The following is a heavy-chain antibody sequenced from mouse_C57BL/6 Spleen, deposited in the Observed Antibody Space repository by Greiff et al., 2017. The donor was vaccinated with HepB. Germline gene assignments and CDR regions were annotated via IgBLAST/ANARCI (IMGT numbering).Heavy chain of an antibody. CDR3: ARYGYGGSMDY. CDR1: GYTFTDYY. CDR2: IYPGSGNT. D-gene: IGHD2-2*01. V-gene: IGHV1-76*01. J-gene: IGHJ4*01. Sequence: VQLQQSGAELVRPGASVKLSCKASGYTFTDYYINWVKQRPGQGLEWIARIYPGSGNTYYNEKFKGKATLTAEKSSSTAYMQLSSLTSEDSAVYFCARYGYGGSMDYWGQGTSVTVSS.